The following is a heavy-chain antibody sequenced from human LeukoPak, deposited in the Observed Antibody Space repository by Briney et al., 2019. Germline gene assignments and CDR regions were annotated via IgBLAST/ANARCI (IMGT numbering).Heavy chain of an antibody. Sequence: GGSLRLSCAASGFTFSSYWMHWVRQAPGKGLEWVADMKQDGSEKFYVDSVKGRFTISRDNAKNSLYLQMNSLRAEDTAVYYCVRAMDVWGQGTTVTVSS. V-gene: IGHV3-7*03. J-gene: IGHJ6*02. CDR2: MKQDGSEK. CDR3: VRAMDV. CDR1: GFTFSSYW.